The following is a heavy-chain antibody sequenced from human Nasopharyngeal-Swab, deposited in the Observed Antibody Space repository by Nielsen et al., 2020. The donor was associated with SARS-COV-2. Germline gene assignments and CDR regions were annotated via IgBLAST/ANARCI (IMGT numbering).Heavy chain of an antibody. D-gene: IGHD2-2*01. CDR2: IWYDGSNK. CDR1: GFTFSSYG. V-gene: IGHV3-33*01. Sequence: LSLTCAASGFTFSSYGMHWVRQAPGKGLEWVAVIWYDGSNKYYADSVKGRFTISRDNSKNTLYLQMNSLRAEDTAVYYCARDHLVLGDSTELAYWGQGTLVTVSS. CDR3: ARDHLVLGDSTELAY. J-gene: IGHJ4*02.